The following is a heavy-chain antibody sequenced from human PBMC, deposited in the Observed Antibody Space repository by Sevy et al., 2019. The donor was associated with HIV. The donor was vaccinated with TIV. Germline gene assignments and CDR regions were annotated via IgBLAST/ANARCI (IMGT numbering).Heavy chain of an antibody. D-gene: IGHD1-1*01. J-gene: IGHJ5*01. Sequence: GGSLRLPCSASGFTFRSFSMHWVRQAPGKGLEWVAAIWYDGRTKQYADSVKGRFTISRDNSKSMLNLEMNSLRAEDTALYFCARDSARVIVPTAGFDSWGQGTVVTVSS. CDR2: IWYDGRTK. V-gene: IGHV3-33*01. CDR1: GFTFRSFS. CDR3: ARDSARVIVPTAGFDS.